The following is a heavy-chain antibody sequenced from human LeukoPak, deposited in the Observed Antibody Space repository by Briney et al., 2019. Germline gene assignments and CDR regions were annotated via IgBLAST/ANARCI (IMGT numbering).Heavy chain of an antibody. Sequence: GRSLRLSCAASGFTFSSYAMHWVRQAPGKGLEWVAVISYDGSNKYYADSVKGRFTISRDNPKNTLYLQMNSLRAEDTAVYYCARAQRSSSSNYYGMDVWGQGTTVTVSS. CDR1: GFTFSSYA. D-gene: IGHD6-6*01. CDR2: ISYDGSNK. V-gene: IGHV3-30-3*01. CDR3: ARAQRSSSSNYYGMDV. J-gene: IGHJ6*02.